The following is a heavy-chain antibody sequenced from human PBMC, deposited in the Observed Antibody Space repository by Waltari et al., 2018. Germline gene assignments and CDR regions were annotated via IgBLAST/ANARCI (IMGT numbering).Heavy chain of an antibody. Sequence: EVQLVESGGGLVKPGGSLRLSCAASGFTFSSYSMNWVRQAQGKGLEWVSSISSSSSDIYYADSVKGRLTISRDNVKNSLYLQMNSLRAEDTAVYYCARAYCGGDCYSPFDYWGQGTLVTVSS. CDR2: ISSSSSDI. V-gene: IGHV3-21*01. CDR1: GFTFSSYS. CDR3: ARAYCGGDCYSPFDY. J-gene: IGHJ4*02. D-gene: IGHD2-21*01.